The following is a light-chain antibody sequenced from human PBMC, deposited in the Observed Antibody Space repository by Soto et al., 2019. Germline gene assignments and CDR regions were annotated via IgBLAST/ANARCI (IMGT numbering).Light chain of an antibody. Sequence: SPGTLSVSPGERATLSCRASQRVDHSLAWYQEKPGQAPRLLIYRASTRATGVPARISGGGSGTEFTLTISSLQSEDFAVYYCQQFYRWPMTLGQDIRLEIK. J-gene: IGKJ5*01. CDR2: RAS. CDR3: QQFYRWPMT. CDR1: QRVDHS. V-gene: IGKV3-15*01.